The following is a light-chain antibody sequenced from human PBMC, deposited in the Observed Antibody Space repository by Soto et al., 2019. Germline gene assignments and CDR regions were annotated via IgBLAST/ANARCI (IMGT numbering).Light chain of an antibody. V-gene: IGLV7-46*01. Sequence: QAVVTQEPSLTVSPGGTVTLTCGSSTGAVTSGHYPYWFQQKPGQAPRTLIYDATNTHSWTPARFSGSLLGGKAALTLSGAQPEDEADYYCLLSYSGAYVLGTGTKLTVL. J-gene: IGLJ1*01. CDR2: DAT. CDR1: TGAVTSGHY. CDR3: LLSYSGAYV.